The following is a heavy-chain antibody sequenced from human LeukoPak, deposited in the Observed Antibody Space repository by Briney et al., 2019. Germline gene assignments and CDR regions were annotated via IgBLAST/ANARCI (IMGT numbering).Heavy chain of an antibody. J-gene: IGHJ5*02. CDR1: GFTFLDYL. CDR2: ISSSGSTI. D-gene: IGHD2-2*02. V-gene: IGHV3-11*01. Sequence: RGSLRVSRVASGFTFLDYLMSWIRPAPREGLEWVSYISSSGSTIYYADSVKGRFTISRDNAKNSLYLQMNSLRAEDTAVYYCARGGTVVVPAAINWFDPWGQGTLVTVSS. CDR3: ARGGTVVVPAAINWFDP.